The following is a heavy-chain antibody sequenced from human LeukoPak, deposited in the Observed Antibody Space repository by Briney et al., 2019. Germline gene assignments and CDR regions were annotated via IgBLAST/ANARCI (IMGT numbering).Heavy chain of an antibody. CDR3: AKDGDLAVAGTADAFDI. V-gene: IGHV3-30*18. J-gene: IGHJ3*02. Sequence: GGSLRLSCAASAFPFRNYAMHWLRQAPGKGLEWVAVIASDGNDKHLADSVKGRFTVSRDNSRNTLFLQMNSLRTEDTAVYYCAKDGDLAVAGTADAFDIWGQGTMVTVSS. CDR1: AFPFRNYA. D-gene: IGHD6-19*01. CDR2: IASDGNDK.